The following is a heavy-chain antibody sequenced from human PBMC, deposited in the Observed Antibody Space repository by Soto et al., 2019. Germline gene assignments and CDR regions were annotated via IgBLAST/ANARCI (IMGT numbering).Heavy chain of an antibody. CDR2: INAGNGNT. D-gene: IGHD2-15*01. V-gene: IGHV1-3*01. CDR1: GYTFTSYA. J-gene: IGHJ6*02. Sequence: EASVKVSCKASGYTFTSYAMHWVRQAPGQRLEWMGWINAGNGNTKYSQKFQGRVTITRDTSASTAYMELSSLRSEDTAVYYCARVLYCSGGSCYPLYGMDVWGQGTTVTVSS. CDR3: ARVLYCSGGSCYPLYGMDV.